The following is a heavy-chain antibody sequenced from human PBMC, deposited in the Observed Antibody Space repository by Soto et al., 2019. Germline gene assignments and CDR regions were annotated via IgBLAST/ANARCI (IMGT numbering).Heavy chain of an antibody. J-gene: IGHJ4*02. Sequence: ASVKVSCKASGYTFTSYAMHWVRQAPGQRLEWMGWINAGNGNTKYSQKFQGRVTITRDTSASTAYMELSSLRSEDTAVYYCGTRFLYCSGDICDGNNWGQGTLVTVSS. D-gene: IGHD2-15*01. CDR2: INAGNGNT. CDR1: GYTFTSYA. CDR3: GTRFLYCSGDICDGNN. V-gene: IGHV1-3*01.